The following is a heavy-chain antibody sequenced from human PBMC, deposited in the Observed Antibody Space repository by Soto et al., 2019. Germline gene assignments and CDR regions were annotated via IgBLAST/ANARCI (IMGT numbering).Heavy chain of an antibody. CDR1: GFTFSSYA. V-gene: IGHV3-64*01. CDR2: ISSNGGST. D-gene: IGHD1-7*01. J-gene: IGHJ4*02. Sequence: EVQLVESGGGLVQPGGSLRLSCAASGFTFSSYAMHWVRQAPGKGLEYVSAISSNGGSTYYANSVKGRFTISRDNSKNTLYLQMGSLRAEDMAVYYCARDRDWNYVFDYWGQGTLVTVSS. CDR3: ARDRDWNYVFDY.